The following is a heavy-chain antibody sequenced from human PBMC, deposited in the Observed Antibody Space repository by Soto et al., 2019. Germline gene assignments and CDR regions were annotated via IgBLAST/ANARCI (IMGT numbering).Heavy chain of an antibody. CDR3: ARDPILPDPGAFDI. V-gene: IGHV1-69*06. J-gene: IGHJ3*02. CDR1: GGTFSSYA. CDR2: IIPIFCTA. Sequence: QVQLVQSGAEVKKPGSSVKVSCKASGGTFSSYAISWVRQAPGQGLEWMGGIIPIFCTANYAQKFQGRVTITADKSKSTAYMELSSLRSEDTAVYYCARDPILPDPGAFDIRGQGTMVTVSS.